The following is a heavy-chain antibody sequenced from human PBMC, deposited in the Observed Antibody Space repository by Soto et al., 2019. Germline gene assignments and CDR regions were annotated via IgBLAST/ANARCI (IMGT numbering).Heavy chain of an antibody. Sequence: GGSLRLSCAASGFTFSNAWMNWVRQAPGKGLEWVGRIRSKADGGTTDYAAPVKGRFTISRDDSKNTLYLQINSLRAEDTAVYYCARDSGYGSGTSVNHYLDYWGHGTLVTVSS. D-gene: IGHD3-10*01. V-gene: IGHV3-15*01. CDR3: ARDSGYGSGTSVNHYLDY. CDR2: IRSKADGGTT. CDR1: GFTFSNAW. J-gene: IGHJ4*01.